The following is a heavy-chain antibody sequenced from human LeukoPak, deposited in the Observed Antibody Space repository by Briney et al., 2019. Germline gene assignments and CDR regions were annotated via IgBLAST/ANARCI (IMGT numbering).Heavy chain of an antibody. D-gene: IGHD6-19*01. CDR2: IKGDGSKK. CDR3: ARGVHITVSGWHFDF. J-gene: IGHJ2*01. V-gene: IGHV3-7*01. CDR1: GFTFSNNW. Sequence: GGSLRLSCAASGFTFSNNWMAWVRQAPGKGLEWVGKIKGDGSKKYYLDSGKGRFTISRDNAKNSLYLQISSLRADDTAVYYCARGVHITVSGWHFDFCGRGAQVTVSS.